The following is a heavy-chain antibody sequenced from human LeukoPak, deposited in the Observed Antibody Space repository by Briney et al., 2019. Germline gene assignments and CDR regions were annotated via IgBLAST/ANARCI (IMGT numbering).Heavy chain of an antibody. CDR1: GGSISSYY. V-gene: IGHV4-59*01. J-gene: IGHJ4*02. CDR2: THYSGAT. D-gene: IGHD3-22*01. CDR3: ARASYSYDISGWVPFDY. Sequence: PSETLSLTCTVSGGSISSYYWSWLRQPPGKGLEYIGYTHYSGATNYNPSLKSRVTISLDTSGNQFSLKLSSVTAADTAVYYCARASYSYDISGWVPFDYWGQGTLVTVSS.